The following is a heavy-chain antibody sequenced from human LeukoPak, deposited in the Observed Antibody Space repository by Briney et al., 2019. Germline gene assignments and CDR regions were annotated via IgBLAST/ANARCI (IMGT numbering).Heavy chain of an antibody. CDR2: IVVGSGNT. CDR3: ARGEGAYYGSGTFIAWFDP. D-gene: IGHD3-10*01. J-gene: IGHJ5*02. CDR1: GFTFTSSA. Sequence: GTSVKVSCKASGFTFTSSAMQWVRQARGQRLEWIGWIVVGSGNTNYAQKFQERVTITRDMSTSTAYMELSRLRSDDTAVYYCARGEGAYYGSGTFIAWFDPWGQGTLVTVSS. V-gene: IGHV1-58*02.